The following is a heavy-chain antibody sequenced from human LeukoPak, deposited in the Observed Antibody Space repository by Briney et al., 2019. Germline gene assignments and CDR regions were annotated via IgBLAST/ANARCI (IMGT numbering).Heavy chain of an antibody. V-gene: IGHV3-23*01. CDR1: GFTFSSYA. D-gene: IGHD3-22*01. Sequence: GGSLRLSCAASGFTFSSYAMSWVRQAPGKGLEWVSAISGSGGSTYYADSVKGRFTISRDNSKNTLYLQMNSLRAEDTAVYYCAREPYYYDSSGYYLYWGQGTLVTVSS. J-gene: IGHJ4*02. CDR2: ISGSGGST. CDR3: AREPYYYDSSGYYLY.